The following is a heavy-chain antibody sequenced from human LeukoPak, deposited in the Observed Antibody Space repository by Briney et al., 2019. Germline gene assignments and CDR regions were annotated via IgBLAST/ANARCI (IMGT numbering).Heavy chain of an antibody. J-gene: IGHJ5*02. CDR3: ARAPGYCSGGSCYSDNWFDP. Sequence: ASVEVSCKASGYSFTSYYMHWVRQAPGQGLEWMGIINPSGGSTNYAQKFQGRVTMTRDTSTSTVYMELSSLRSEDTAVYYCARAPGYCSGGSCYSDNWFDPWGQGTLVTVSS. V-gene: IGHV1-46*01. D-gene: IGHD2-15*01. CDR2: INPSGGST. CDR1: GYSFTSYY.